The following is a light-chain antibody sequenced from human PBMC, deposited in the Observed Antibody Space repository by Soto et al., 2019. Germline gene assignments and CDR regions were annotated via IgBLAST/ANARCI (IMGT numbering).Light chain of an antibody. CDR1: QSISSW. CDR3: QQYNSYSPWT. CDR2: DVS. V-gene: IGKV1-5*01. Sequence: DFQMTQSPSTLSASVGDRVTITCRASQSISSWLAWYQQKPGKAPNLLIYDVSNLESGVPSRFSGSGSGTEFTLTISSLQADDFATYYCQQYNSYSPWTFGQGTKVAIK. J-gene: IGKJ1*01.